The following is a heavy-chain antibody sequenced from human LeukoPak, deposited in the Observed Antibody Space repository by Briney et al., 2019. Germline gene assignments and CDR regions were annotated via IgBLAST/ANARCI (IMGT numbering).Heavy chain of an antibody. D-gene: IGHD6-13*01. Sequence: GASVTVSCKSSGYTFTSYGISWVRQAPGQGLEWMGWISAYNGNTNYAQKLQGRVTMTTDTSTSTAYMELRSLRSDDTAVYYCASSWYSSSWFDYWGQGTLVTVSS. J-gene: IGHJ4*02. V-gene: IGHV1-18*01. CDR3: ASSWYSSSWFDY. CDR2: ISAYNGNT. CDR1: GYTFTSYG.